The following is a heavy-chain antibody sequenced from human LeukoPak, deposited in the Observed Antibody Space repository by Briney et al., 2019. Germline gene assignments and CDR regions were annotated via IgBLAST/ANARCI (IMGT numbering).Heavy chain of an antibody. V-gene: IGHV3-9*01. CDR2: ISWNSGSI. CDR1: GFTFDDYA. J-gene: IGHJ3*02. D-gene: IGHD3-22*01. Sequence: GGSLRLSCAASGFTFDDYAMHWVRQAPGKGLEWVSGISWNSGSIGYADSVKGRFTISRDNAKNSLYLQMNSLRAEDTALYYCAKSTMTLDAFDIWGQGTMVTVSS. CDR3: AKSTMTLDAFDI.